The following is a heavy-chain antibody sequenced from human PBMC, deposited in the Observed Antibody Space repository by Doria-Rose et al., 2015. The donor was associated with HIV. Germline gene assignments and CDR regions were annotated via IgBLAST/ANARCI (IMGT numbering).Heavy chain of an antibody. J-gene: IGHJ4*02. Sequence: QVQLQDSGPGLVKPSETLSLTCSVSGASVSSRGYYWNWIRQVPGKGLESLGYTYYTGTSDYSPSLKSRLNMAVDTSKNQFSLKLSFVTVADTAVYYCARMGSYRELDYWGQGALVSVSA. D-gene: IGHD3-3*01. CDR2: TYYTGTS. V-gene: IGHV4-31*03. CDR1: GASVSSRGYY. CDR3: ARMGSYRELDY.